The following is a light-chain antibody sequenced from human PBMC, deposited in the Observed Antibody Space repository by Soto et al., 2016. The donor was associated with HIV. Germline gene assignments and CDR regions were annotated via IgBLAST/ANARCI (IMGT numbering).Light chain of an antibody. V-gene: IGKV1-27*01. Sequence: DIQMTQSPSSLSGSIGDRVSITRRASQDVYNYLAWYQQKPGKVPRLLISAAMNLESGVPSRFRGSGSGTEFTLTITSLQPEDIATYYCQKYNGVITFGGGTKVE. CDR3: QKYNGVIT. CDR1: QDVYNY. CDR2: AAM. J-gene: IGKJ4*01.